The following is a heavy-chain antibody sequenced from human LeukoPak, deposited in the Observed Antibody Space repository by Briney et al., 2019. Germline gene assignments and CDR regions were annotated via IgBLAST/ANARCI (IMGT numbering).Heavy chain of an antibody. Sequence: GGSLRLSCAASGFTFSSYSMNWVRRAPGKGLEWVSSISSSSSYIYYADSVKGRFTISRDNAKNSLYLQMNSLRAEDTAVYYCARERPPNYYDSSGYYLPGAFDIWGQGTMVTVSS. J-gene: IGHJ3*02. CDR1: GFTFSSYS. D-gene: IGHD3-22*01. CDR3: ARERPPNYYDSSGYYLPGAFDI. V-gene: IGHV3-21*01. CDR2: ISSSSSYI.